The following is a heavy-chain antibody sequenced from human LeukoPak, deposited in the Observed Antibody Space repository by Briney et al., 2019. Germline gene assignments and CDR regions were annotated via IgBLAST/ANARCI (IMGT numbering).Heavy chain of an antibody. D-gene: IGHD4-17*01. CDR2: IGLGGGT. Sequence: GGSLRLSCAASGFTFSNYAMTWVRQAPGRGLEWVSAIGLGGGTYYADSVKGRFTISRDNSQNTLYPQMNSLRAEDTALYYCAKELRPGDFSSDYWGQGTLVTVSS. CDR1: GFTFSNYA. CDR3: AKELRPGDFSSDY. J-gene: IGHJ4*02. V-gene: IGHV3-23*01.